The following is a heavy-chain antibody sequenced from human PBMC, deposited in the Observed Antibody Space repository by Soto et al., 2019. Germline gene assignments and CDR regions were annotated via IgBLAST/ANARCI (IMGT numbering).Heavy chain of an antibody. CDR2: IYYSGST. CDR3: ARHRTTARGMDV. CDR1: GGSISSSSYY. J-gene: IGHJ6*02. D-gene: IGHD1-1*01. Sequence: ASETLSLTCTVSGGSISSSSYYWGWIRQPPGKGLEWIGSIYYSGSTYYNPSLKSRVTISVDTSKNQFSLKLSSVTAADTAVYYCARHRTTARGMDVWGQGTTVTVSS. V-gene: IGHV4-39*01.